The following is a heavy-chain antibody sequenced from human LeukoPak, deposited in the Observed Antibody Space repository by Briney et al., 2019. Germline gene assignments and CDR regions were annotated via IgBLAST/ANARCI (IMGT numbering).Heavy chain of an antibody. CDR1: GFTFSGYA. J-gene: IGHJ4*02. D-gene: IGHD6-19*01. V-gene: IGHV3-23*01. Sequence: GGSLRLSCAASGFTFSGYAVSWVRQAPGKGLEWVSAISGGGGGKYYADSVKGRFTISRDNSKNTVYLQMSSLSTEDTAVYHCAKTTTGYSSGRYPGWPVDYWGQGTLVSVSS. CDR3: AKTTTGYSSGRYPGWPVDY. CDR2: ISGGGGGK.